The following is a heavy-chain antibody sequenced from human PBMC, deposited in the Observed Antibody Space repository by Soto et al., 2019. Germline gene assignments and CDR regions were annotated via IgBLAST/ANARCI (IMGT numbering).Heavy chain of an antibody. CDR1: GGTFSSYA. CDR3: AREGYEYSDSSGYYPY. D-gene: IGHD3-22*01. CDR2: IIPIFGTA. Sequence: GASVKVSCKASGGTFSSYAISWVRQAPGQGLEWMGGIIPIFGTANYAQKFQGRVTITADKSTSTAYMELSSLRSEDTAVYYCAREGYEYSDSSGYYPYWGQGTLVTVSS. V-gene: IGHV1-69*06. J-gene: IGHJ4*02.